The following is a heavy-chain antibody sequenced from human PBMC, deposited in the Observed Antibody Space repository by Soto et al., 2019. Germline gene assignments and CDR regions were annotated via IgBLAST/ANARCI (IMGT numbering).Heavy chain of an antibody. J-gene: IGHJ6*02. D-gene: IGHD6-19*01. CDR2: ISGSGGST. V-gene: IGHV3-23*01. CDR3: AKYQSVAGTYDGMDV. Sequence: EVQLLESGGGLVQPGGSLRLSCAASGFTFSSYAMSWVRQAPGKGLEWVSAISGSGGSTYYADSVKGRITISRDNSKNTLYLQMNSLRAEDTAVYYCAKYQSVAGTYDGMDVWGQGTTVTVSS. CDR1: GFTFSSYA.